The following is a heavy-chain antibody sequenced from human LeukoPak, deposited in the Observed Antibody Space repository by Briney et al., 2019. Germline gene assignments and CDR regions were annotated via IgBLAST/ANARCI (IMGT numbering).Heavy chain of an antibody. CDR3: ARRVISSSSGMGFDY. J-gene: IGHJ4*02. Sequence: ASVKVSCKASGYTFTSYDINWARQATGQGLEWMGWMNPNSGNTGYAQKFQGRVTMTRNTSISTAYMELSSLRSEDTAVYYCARRVISSSSGMGFDYWGQGTLVTVSS. V-gene: IGHV1-8*01. D-gene: IGHD6-6*01. CDR2: MNPNSGNT. CDR1: GYTFTSYD.